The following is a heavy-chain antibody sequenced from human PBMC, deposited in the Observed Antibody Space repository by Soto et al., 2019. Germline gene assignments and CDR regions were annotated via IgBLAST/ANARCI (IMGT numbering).Heavy chain of an antibody. Sequence: PGGSLRLSCAASGFTFSSYGMHWVRQAPGKGLEWVAVISYDGSNKYYADSVKGRFTISRDNSKNTLYLQMNSLRAEDTAVYYCAKDFYGDYIKAFDYWGQGTLVTVSS. J-gene: IGHJ4*02. V-gene: IGHV3-30*18. CDR1: GFTFSSYG. CDR2: ISYDGSNK. D-gene: IGHD4-17*01. CDR3: AKDFYGDYIKAFDY.